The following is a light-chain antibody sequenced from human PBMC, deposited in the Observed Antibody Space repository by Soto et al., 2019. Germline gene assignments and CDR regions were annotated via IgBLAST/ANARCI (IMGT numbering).Light chain of an antibody. Sequence: QSVLTQPPSVSGAPGQRVTISCTGSSSNIGAGYDVHWYQQLPGTAPKLLIYGNSNRPSGVPDRFSGSKSGTSASLAITGPQAEDEADDYCQSYDSSLSGYVVFGGGTKLTVL. CDR1: SSNIGAGYD. CDR2: GNS. CDR3: QSYDSSLSGYVV. J-gene: IGLJ2*01. V-gene: IGLV1-40*01.